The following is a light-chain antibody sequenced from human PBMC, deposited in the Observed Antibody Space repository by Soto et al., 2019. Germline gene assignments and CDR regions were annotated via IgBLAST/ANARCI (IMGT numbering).Light chain of an antibody. CDR1: QGISSW. Sequence: DIQMTQSPSSVSAAVGDRVTITCRASQGISSWLAWYQQKPGQAPNLLICKASTLESGVPSRFSGSGSGTEFTLTVSSLQPDNFATYYCHQYHNFPRTFGQGTKVDIK. V-gene: IGKV1-5*03. CDR2: KAS. CDR3: HQYHNFPRT. J-gene: IGKJ1*01.